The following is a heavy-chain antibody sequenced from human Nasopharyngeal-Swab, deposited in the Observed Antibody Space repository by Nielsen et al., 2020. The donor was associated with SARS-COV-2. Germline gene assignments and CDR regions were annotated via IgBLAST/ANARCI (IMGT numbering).Heavy chain of an antibody. CDR2: ISGSDAST. V-gene: IGHV3-23*01. CDR1: GFTFSSYA. CDR3: AKGEHDYGDYIYWFDP. D-gene: IGHD4-17*01. J-gene: IGHJ5*02. Sequence: LKISCAASGFTFSSYAMNWVRQAPGKGLEWVSAISGSDASTYYADSVKGRFTISRDNSKNTLYLQMNSLRAEDTAVYYCAKGEHDYGDYIYWFDPWGQGTLVTVSS.